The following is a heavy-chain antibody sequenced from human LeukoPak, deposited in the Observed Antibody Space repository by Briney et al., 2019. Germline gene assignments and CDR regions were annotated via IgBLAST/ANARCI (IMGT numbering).Heavy chain of an antibody. D-gene: IGHD3-10*01. CDR3: ARDDSMVRGVSAFDI. CDR1: GGSISSYY. J-gene: IGHJ3*02. Sequence: PSETLSLTCTVSGGSISSYYWSWIRQPPGKGLEWIGYIYYSGSTNYNPSLKSRVTMSVDTSKNQFSLKLSSVTAADTAVYYCARDDSMVRGVSAFDIWGQGTMVTVSS. CDR2: IYYSGST. V-gene: IGHV4-59*12.